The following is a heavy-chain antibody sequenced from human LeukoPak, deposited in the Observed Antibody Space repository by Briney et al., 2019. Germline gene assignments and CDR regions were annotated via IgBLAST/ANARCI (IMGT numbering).Heavy chain of an antibody. D-gene: IGHD3-22*01. J-gene: IGHJ3*02. CDR2: IYYSGST. CDR1: GGSISSGGYY. Sequence: SETLSLTRTVSGGSISSGGYYWSWIRQHPGKGLEWIGYIYYSGSTYYNPSLKSRVTISVDTSKNQFSLKLSSVTAADTAVYYCTRDPNYYDSSGYYLDDAFDIWGQGTMVTVSS. V-gene: IGHV4-31*03. CDR3: TRDPNYYDSSGYYLDDAFDI.